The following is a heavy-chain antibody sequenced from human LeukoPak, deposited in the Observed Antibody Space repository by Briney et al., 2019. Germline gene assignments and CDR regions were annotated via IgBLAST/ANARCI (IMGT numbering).Heavy chain of an antibody. CDR2: IIPIFGTA. D-gene: IGHD4-17*01. V-gene: IGHV1-69*13. Sequence: SVKVSCKASGGTFSSYAISWERQAPGQGLEWMGGIIPIFGTANYAQKFQGRVTITADESTSTAYMELSSLRSEDTAVYYCARVLSDGDYDSYFDYWGQGTLVTVSS. CDR1: GGTFSSYA. CDR3: ARVLSDGDYDSYFDY. J-gene: IGHJ4*02.